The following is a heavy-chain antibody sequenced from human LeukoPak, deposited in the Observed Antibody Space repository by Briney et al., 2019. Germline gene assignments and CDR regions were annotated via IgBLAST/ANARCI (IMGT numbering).Heavy chain of an antibody. J-gene: IGHJ6*02. CDR2: IYTSGST. CDR1: GGSISSYY. D-gene: IGHD3-22*01. Sequence: SETLSLTCTVSGGSISSYYWSWIRQPAGKGLEWIGRIYTSGSTNYNPSLKSRVTMSVDTSKNQSSLKLSSVTAADTAVYYCARGHYDSSGYYLYYYYGMDVRGQGTTVTVSS. CDR3: ARGHYDSSGYYLYYYYGMDV. V-gene: IGHV4-4*07.